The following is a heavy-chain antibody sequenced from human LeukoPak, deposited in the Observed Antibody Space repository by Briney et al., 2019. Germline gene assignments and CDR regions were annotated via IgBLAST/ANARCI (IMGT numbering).Heavy chain of an antibody. CDR3: ARDLLAPPITISQWGCDY. J-gene: IGHJ4*02. CDR2: ISSSSSVI. Sequence: PGGSLRLSCAASGFTFSRYSMNSVRQAPGPGLEGVSSISSSSSVIYYADSVKARFTISKDNAKNSLYLQLNSLRADDTAVYYCARDLLAPPITISQWGCDYWRQGTLVTVPS. V-gene: IGHV3-21*01. D-gene: IGHD6-19*01. CDR1: GFTFSRYS.